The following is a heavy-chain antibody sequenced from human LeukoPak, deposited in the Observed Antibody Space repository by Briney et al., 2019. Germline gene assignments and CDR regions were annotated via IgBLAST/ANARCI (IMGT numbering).Heavy chain of an antibody. V-gene: IGHV3-33*01. CDR1: GFTFSSYG. Sequence: GGSLRLSCAASGFTFSSYGMHWVRQAPGKGLEWVAVIWYDGSNKYYADSVKGRFTISRDNSKNTLYLQMNSLRAEDRAVYYCARDAYYDILTGSAGYCYGMDVWGQGTTVTVSS. J-gene: IGHJ6*02. D-gene: IGHD3-9*01. CDR3: ARDAYYDILTGSAGYCYGMDV. CDR2: IWYDGSNK.